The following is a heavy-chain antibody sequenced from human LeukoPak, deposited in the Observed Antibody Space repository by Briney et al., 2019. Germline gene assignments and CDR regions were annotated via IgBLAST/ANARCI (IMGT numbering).Heavy chain of an antibody. Sequence: GGSLRLSCAASGFTFSSYAMSWVRQAPGKGLEWVSAISNSGGSTYYADSVKGRFTISRDNSKNTLYLQMNSLRAEDTAVYYCAKDGIAVAGTGIDYWGQGTLVTVSS. D-gene: IGHD6-19*01. CDR1: GFTFSSYA. CDR3: AKDGIAVAGTGIDY. J-gene: IGHJ4*02. CDR2: ISNSGGST. V-gene: IGHV3-23*01.